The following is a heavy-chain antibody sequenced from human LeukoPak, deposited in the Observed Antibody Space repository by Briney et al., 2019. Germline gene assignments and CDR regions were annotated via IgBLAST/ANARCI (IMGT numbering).Heavy chain of an antibody. V-gene: IGHV4-34*01. J-gene: IGHJ5*02. CDR1: GGSFSIYS. Sequence: SETLSLTCAVYGGSFSIYSWSWIRQSPGKGLEWIGELNPSGSTAYNPSLKSRVTISLGTSKNQLSLKLSSVTAADTAVYYCARESNYHGSGTGWFDPWGQGTLVTVS. CDR3: ARESNYHGSGTGWFDP. D-gene: IGHD3-10*01. CDR2: LNPSGST.